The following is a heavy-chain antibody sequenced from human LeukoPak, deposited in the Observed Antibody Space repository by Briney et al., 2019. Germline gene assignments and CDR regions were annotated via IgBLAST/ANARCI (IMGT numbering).Heavy chain of an antibody. V-gene: IGHV3-23*01. CDR3: AKGVRYLDWWILDY. CDR1: GFTFNNYA. D-gene: IGHD3-9*01. CDR2: ISGSDYT. Sequence: GGSLRLSCAASGFTFNNYAMSWVRQAPGKGLEWVLGISGSDYTYYTDSVKGRFTISRDNSKNTLYLQMNSLRAEDTAVYYCAKGVRYLDWWILDYWGQGTLVTVSS. J-gene: IGHJ4*02.